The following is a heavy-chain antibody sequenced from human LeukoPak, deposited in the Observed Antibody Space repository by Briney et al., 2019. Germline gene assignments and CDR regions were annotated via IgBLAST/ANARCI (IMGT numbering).Heavy chain of an antibody. D-gene: IGHD6-13*01. CDR2: IYSGGST. J-gene: IGHJ5*02. V-gene: IGHV3-66*01. CDR1: GFTVSNNH. CDR3: SLYSSSWYPSDWFDP. Sequence: TGGSLRLCCAASGFTVSNNHMSWDRQAPGKGLAWVSVIYSGGSTYYADSVEGRFTISRDNSKNTLYLQMNSLRAEDTAVYYCSLYSSSWYPSDWFDPWGQGTLVTVSS.